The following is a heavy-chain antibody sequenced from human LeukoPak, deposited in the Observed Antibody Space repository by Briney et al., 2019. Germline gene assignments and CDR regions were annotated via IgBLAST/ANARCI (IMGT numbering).Heavy chain of an antibody. D-gene: IGHD2-21*02. J-gene: IGHJ4*02. CDR2: IPYDGSNK. Sequence: PGGSLRLSCAASGFTFSSYGMHWVRQAPGKGLEWVAVIPYDGSNKYYADSVKGRFTISRDNSKNALYLQMNSLRAEDTAVYYCAKDRGGDALYDYWGQGTLVTVSS. CDR3: AKDRGGDALYDY. CDR1: GFTFSSYG. V-gene: IGHV3-30*18.